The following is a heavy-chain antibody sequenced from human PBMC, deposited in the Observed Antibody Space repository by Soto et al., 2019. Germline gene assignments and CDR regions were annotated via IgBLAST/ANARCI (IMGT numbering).Heavy chain of an antibody. Sequence: SETLSLTCTVSGGSISSGDYYWSWIRQPPGKGLEWIGYIYYSGSTYYNPSLKSRVTISVDTSKNQFSLKLSSVTAADTAVYYCASSNYYDSTEPIWYYYYGMDVWGQGTTVTVSS. V-gene: IGHV4-30-4*01. CDR3: ASSNYYDSTEPIWYYYYGMDV. D-gene: IGHD3-22*01. CDR2: IYYSGST. J-gene: IGHJ6*02. CDR1: GGSISSGDYY.